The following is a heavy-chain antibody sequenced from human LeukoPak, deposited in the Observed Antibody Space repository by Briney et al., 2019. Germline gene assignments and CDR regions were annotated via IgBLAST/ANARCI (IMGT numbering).Heavy chain of an antibody. V-gene: IGHV1-18*01. CDR3: ARDRIGVAGTAPEY. CDR1: GYTFISYG. J-gene: IGHJ4*02. D-gene: IGHD6-19*01. Sequence: VASVKVSCKASGYTFISYGISWARQAPGQGLEWMGWISGYNGVTNYAQKLQGRVTMTTDTSTTTAYMELRRLRSDDTAVYYCARDRIGVAGTAPEYWGQETLVTVSS. CDR2: ISGYNGVT.